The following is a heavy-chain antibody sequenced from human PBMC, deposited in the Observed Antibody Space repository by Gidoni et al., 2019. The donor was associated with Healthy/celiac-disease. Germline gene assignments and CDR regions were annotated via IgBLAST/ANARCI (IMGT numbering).Heavy chain of an antibody. CDR1: GYPFTSYG. V-gene: IGHV1-18*01. CDR2: ISAYNGNT. Sequence: QVQLVQSGAGVKKPGASLKVSCKASGYPFTSYGISWVRQAPGQGLEWMGWISAYNGNTNYAQKLQGRVTMTTDTSTSTAYMELRSRRSDDTAVEYCARDRIEYSGYDAGDYWGQGTLVTVSS. CDR3: ARDRIEYSGYDAGDY. J-gene: IGHJ4*02. D-gene: IGHD5-12*01.